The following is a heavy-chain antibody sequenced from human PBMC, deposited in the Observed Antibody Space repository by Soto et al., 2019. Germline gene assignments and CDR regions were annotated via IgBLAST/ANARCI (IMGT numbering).Heavy chain of an antibody. D-gene: IGHD6-13*01. CDR1: GGSVSSGGYY. CDR2: MFHSGTK. J-gene: IGHJ5*02. Sequence: QVQLRESGPRLVKPSETLSLTCSVSGGSVSSGGYYWGWIRQTPGKGLEWIASMFHSGTKYYNPSLKRRVTISVDTPRNELTLKLSSSTAADTAVYYRARRGERAAATNGFDPWGQGILVIVSS. V-gene: IGHV4-39*01. CDR3: ARRGERAAATNGFDP.